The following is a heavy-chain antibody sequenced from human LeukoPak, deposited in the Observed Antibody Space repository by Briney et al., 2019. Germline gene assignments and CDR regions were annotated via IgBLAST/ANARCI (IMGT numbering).Heavy chain of an antibody. CDR1: GGSFSGFY. V-gene: IGHV4-34*01. D-gene: IGHD2-15*01. J-gene: IGHJ4*02. CDR2: IHPSGSP. CDR3: ARTPTRGSFDY. Sequence: AETLSLTCGVYGGSFSGFYLTWIRQAPGKGLEWIGEIHPSGSPNYNPSLKSRVTISVDTSKNQFSLKLSSVTAADTAVYYCARTPTRGSFDYWGQGTLVTVSS.